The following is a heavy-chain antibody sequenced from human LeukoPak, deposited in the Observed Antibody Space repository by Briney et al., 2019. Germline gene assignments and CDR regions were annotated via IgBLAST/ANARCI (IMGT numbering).Heavy chain of an antibody. CDR2: IYWDDDK. CDR1: GFSLTTSGVG. D-gene: IGHD3-22*01. CDR3: AHRRKYFHDTSGYLEFDY. V-gene: IGHV2-5*02. Sequence: SGPTLVRPTQTLTLTCTFSGFSLTTSGVGVGWIRQPPGKAPECLSIIYWDDDKDHSPSLKRRLSITKDTSENQVVLRMTNMDPVDTATYYCAHRRKYFHDTSGYLEFDYWGQGTLVTVSS. J-gene: IGHJ4*02.